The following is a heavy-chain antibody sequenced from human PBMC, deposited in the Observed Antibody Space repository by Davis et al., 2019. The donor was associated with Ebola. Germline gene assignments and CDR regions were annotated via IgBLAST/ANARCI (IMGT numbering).Heavy chain of an antibody. CDR3: ARLTLASVPDIVDH. CDR2: IYYSGNT. D-gene: IGHD5-12*01. Sequence: SETLSLTCTVSGGSISNSFYNWGWIRQTPEKGLEWIASIYYSGNTYYNPSLKSRVTISVDTSKNQFSLKVSSLTAADTAVYYCARLTLASVPDIVDHWGQGSLVTVSS. V-gene: IGHV4-39*01. CDR1: GGSISNSFYN. J-gene: IGHJ4*02.